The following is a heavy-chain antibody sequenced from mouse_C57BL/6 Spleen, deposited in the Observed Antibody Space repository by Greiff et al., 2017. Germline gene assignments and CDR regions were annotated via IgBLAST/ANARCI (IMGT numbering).Heavy chain of an antibody. V-gene: IGHV1-26*01. CDR3: AREYYGFYYY. CDR2: INPNNGGT. Sequence: EVQLQQSGPELVKPGASVKISCKASGYTFTDYYMNWVKQSHGKSLEWIGDINPNNGGTSYNQKFKGKATLTVDKSSSTAYMELRSLTSEDSAVYYCAREYYGFYYYWGQGTTLTVSS. J-gene: IGHJ2*01. D-gene: IGHD1-1*01. CDR1: GYTFTDYY.